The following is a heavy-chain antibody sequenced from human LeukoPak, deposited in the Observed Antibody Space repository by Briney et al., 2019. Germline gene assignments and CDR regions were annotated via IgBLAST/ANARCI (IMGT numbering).Heavy chain of an antibody. CDR3: ARDSTYTGSFHDAFDI. CDR2: IFSSSLYI. D-gene: IGHD1-26*01. CDR1: GFTFSSYS. Sequence: PGGSLRLSCEASGFTFSSYSMNWVRQAPGKGLEWVASIFSSSLYINYADSVKGRFTISRDNAENSLFLQMNSLRAEDTAVYYCARDSTYTGSFHDAFDIWGQGTMVIVSS. V-gene: IGHV3-21*01. J-gene: IGHJ3*02.